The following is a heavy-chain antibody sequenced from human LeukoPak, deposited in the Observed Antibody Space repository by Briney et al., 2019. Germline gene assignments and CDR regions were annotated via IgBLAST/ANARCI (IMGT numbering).Heavy chain of an antibody. Sequence: GASVKVSCKVSGYTLTELSMHWVRQAPGKGLEWMGGFDPEDGETIYAQKFQGRVTMTEDTSTDTAYMELRSLRSDDTAVYYCAREGNYLGYCSGGSCPEGADYWGQGTLVTVSS. V-gene: IGHV1-24*01. D-gene: IGHD2-15*01. CDR1: GYTLTELS. CDR2: FDPEDGET. J-gene: IGHJ4*02. CDR3: AREGNYLGYCSGGSCPEGADY.